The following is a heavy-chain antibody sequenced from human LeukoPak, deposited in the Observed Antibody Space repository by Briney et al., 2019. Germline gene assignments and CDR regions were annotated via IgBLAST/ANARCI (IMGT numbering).Heavy chain of an antibody. V-gene: IGHV4-59*01. D-gene: IGHD6-13*01. CDR1: GGSISSYY. J-gene: IGHJ6*03. Sequence: SETLSLTCTVSGGSISSYYWSWIRQPPGKGLEWIGYIYYSGSTNYNPSLKSRVTISVDTSKNQFSLKLSSVTAADTAVYYCATSLKQQLVRPYYYYMDVWGKRTTVTVSS. CDR3: ATSLKQQLVRPYYYYMDV. CDR2: IYYSGST.